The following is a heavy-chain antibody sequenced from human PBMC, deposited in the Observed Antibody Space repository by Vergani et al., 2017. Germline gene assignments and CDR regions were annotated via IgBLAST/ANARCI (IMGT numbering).Heavy chain of an antibody. J-gene: IGHJ4*02. CDR2: IYYSGST. D-gene: IGHD3-22*01. CDR3: AGTMIVEEYXFDY. Sequence: QVQLQESGPGLVKPSETLSLTCTVSGGSISSYYWSWIRQPPGKGLEWIGYIYYSGSTNYNPSLKSRVTISVDTSKNQFSLKLSSVTAADTAVYYCAGTMIVEEYXFDYWGQGTLVTVSS. V-gene: IGHV4-59*08. CDR1: GGSISSYY.